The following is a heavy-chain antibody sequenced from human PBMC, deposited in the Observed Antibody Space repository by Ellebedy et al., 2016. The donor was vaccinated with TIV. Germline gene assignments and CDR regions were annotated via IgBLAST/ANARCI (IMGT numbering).Heavy chain of an antibody. J-gene: IGHJ4*02. CDR3: ARGGGSNWYLELDY. CDR2: INPNSGGT. D-gene: IGHD6-13*01. CDR1: GGTFSSYA. Sequence: ASVKVSCKASGGTFSSYAISWVRQAPGQGLEWMGWINPNSGGTNYAQKFQGRVTMTRDTSISTAYMELSRLRSDDTAVYYCARGGGSNWYLELDYWGQGTLVTVSS. V-gene: IGHV1-2*02.